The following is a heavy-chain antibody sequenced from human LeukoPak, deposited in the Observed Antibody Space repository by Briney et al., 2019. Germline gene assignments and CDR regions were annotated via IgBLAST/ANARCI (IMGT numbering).Heavy chain of an antibody. Sequence: GASVKVSCKGYGYTFINHDIDWVRQAAGQGLEWMGWISAYNGNTNYAQKLQGRVTMTTDTSTSTAYMELRSLRSDDTAVYYCARDRGIVGATGWYFDLWGRGTLVTVSS. CDR1: GYTFINHD. CDR2: ISAYNGNT. J-gene: IGHJ2*01. CDR3: ARDRGIVGATGWYFDL. V-gene: IGHV1-18*01. D-gene: IGHD1-26*01.